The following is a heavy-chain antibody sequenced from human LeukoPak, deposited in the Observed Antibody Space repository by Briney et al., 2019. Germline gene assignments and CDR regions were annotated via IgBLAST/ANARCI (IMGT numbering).Heavy chain of an antibody. D-gene: IGHD6-19*01. V-gene: IGHV3-23*01. CDR2: ISGSGDST. J-gene: IGHJ4*02. Sequence: GGSLRLSCAASGFTLSSYAMTWVRQAPGKGLEGVSGISGSGDSTYYTESVKGRFTVSRDNSKNTLYLQMNSLRADDTAVYYCAKASWYSSLDYFDYWGQGTLVTVSS. CDR1: GFTLSSYA. CDR3: AKASWYSSLDYFDY.